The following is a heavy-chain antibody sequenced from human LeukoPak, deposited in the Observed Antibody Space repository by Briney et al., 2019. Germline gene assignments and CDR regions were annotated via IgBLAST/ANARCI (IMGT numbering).Heavy chain of an antibody. V-gene: IGHV3-23*01. Sequence: PGGSLRLSCAASGFTFSSYGMSWVRQAPGKGLEWVSAISGSGGSTYYADSVKGRFTISRDNSKNTLYLQMNSLRAEDTAVYYCAKGERGSYQAFDYWGQGTLVTVSS. CDR3: AKGERGSYQAFDY. J-gene: IGHJ4*02. D-gene: IGHD1-26*01. CDR2: ISGSGGST. CDR1: GFTFSSYG.